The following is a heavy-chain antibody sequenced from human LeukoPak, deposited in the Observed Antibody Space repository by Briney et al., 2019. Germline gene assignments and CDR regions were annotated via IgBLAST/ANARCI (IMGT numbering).Heavy chain of an antibody. CDR3: AKGYSGYCTINNCYPPDD. Sequence: GGSLRLSCAASGFTFSSYGMHWVRQAPGKGLEWVAFIRPDASKEYHADSVKGRFIISRDNSKKILYLQMNSLRAEDTALYYCAKGYSGYCTINNCYPPDDWGQGTLVTVSS. CDR1: GFTFSSYG. J-gene: IGHJ4*02. D-gene: IGHD2-2*01. V-gene: IGHV3-30*02. CDR2: IRPDASKE.